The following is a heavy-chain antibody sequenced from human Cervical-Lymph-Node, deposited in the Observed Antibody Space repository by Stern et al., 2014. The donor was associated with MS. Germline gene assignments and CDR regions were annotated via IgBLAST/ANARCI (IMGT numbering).Heavy chain of an antibody. CDR2: ISGYNGKI. Sequence: QVQLVQSGAEVKKPGASVKVSCKASDYTFTSYGISWVRQAPGQGLEWMGWISGYNGKIDYAQKFQGRVTMTIDISTTTAYMELRRLKSDDTAVYYCARDRWDRVFDYWGQGTLVTVSS. V-gene: IGHV1-18*01. CDR3: ARDRWDRVFDY. D-gene: IGHD1-26*01. J-gene: IGHJ4*02. CDR1: DYTFTSYG.